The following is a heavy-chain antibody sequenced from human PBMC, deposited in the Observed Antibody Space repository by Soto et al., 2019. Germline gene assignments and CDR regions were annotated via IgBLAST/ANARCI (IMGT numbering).Heavy chain of an antibody. V-gene: IGHV3-13*01. CDR2: IGTAGDT. CDR1: GFTFSGFD. CDR3: ARGQEVGAHFFDS. J-gene: IGHJ4*02. D-gene: IGHD2-15*01. Sequence: GGSMRLSCEASGFTFSGFDMHWVRQPTGKGLEWVSTIGTAGDTYYAVSVKGRFTISRDNAKNSLSLQMNSLRAGDTAVYFCARGQEVGAHFFDSWGQGTQVTVSS.